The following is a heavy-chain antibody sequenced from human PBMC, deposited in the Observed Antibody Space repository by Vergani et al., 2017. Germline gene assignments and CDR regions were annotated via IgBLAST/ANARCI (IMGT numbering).Heavy chain of an antibody. V-gene: IGHV2-5*02. Sequence: QITLKESGPTLVKPTQTLTLTCTFSGFSLSTSGVGVGWIRQPPGKALEWLALIYWDDDKRYSPSLKSRLTITKETSKNQVVLTMTNMDPVDTATYYCARAYCSGGSCYFNWFDPWGQGTLVTVSS. CDR3: ARAYCSGGSCYFNWFDP. D-gene: IGHD2-15*01. J-gene: IGHJ5*02. CDR2: IYWDDDK. CDR1: GFSLSTSGVG.